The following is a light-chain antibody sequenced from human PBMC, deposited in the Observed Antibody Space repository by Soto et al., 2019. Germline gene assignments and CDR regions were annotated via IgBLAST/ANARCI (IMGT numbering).Light chain of an antibody. CDR2: GAS. J-gene: IGKJ1*01. V-gene: IGKV3-20*01. CDR3: QQYGSSLWT. CDR1: QSVSSSD. Sequence: EIVLTQSPGPLSLSPGARATLACRSSQSVSSSDLAWYPQKPGQAPRLLIYGASSRATGIPARFSGSGSGTDFTRTISRLETEEFAVEDGQQYGSSLWTGGQGTKVYSK.